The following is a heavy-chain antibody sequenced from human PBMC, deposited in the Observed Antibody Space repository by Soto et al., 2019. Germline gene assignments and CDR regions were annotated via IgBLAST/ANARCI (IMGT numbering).Heavy chain of an antibody. V-gene: IGHV2-5*02. Sequence: QITLKESGPTLVKPTQTLTLTCTFSGCSLSSTRVAVGWIRQPPGKALEWLALIYWDDDKRYSPFLKRRLPITKDTSKHQVVLTLTNMDPVDTATYYCAHSVVAGLGYYFDYWGQGTLVTVSS. CDR1: GCSLSSTRVA. CDR2: IYWDDDK. D-gene: IGHD6-19*01. J-gene: IGHJ4*02. CDR3: AHSVVAGLGYYFDY.